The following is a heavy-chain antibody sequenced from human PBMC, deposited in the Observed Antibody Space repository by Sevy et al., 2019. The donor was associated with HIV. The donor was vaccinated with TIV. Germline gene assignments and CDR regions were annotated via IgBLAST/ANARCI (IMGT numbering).Heavy chain of an antibody. V-gene: IGHV4-34*01. CDR3: ARGFSYFDY. CDR2: INHSGST. Sequence: SETLSLTCAVYGGSFSGYYWSWIRQPPGKGLEWIGEINHSGSTNYNPSLKSRVTITVDTSKNQFSLKLSSVTAADTAVYYCARGFSYFDYWGQGTLVTVSS. CDR1: GGSFSGYY. J-gene: IGHJ4*02.